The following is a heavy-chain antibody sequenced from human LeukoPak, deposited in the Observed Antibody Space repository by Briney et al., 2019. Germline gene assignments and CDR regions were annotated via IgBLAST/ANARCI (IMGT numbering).Heavy chain of an antibody. D-gene: IGHD3-22*01. J-gene: IGHJ6*03. V-gene: IGHV3-53*01. CDR1: GFTVSSNY. CDR2: IYSGGST. CDR3: ARDAYYYDSSGYYPRLDYMDV. Sequence: GGSLRLSWAASGFTVSSNYRSWVRQPPGKGLEWVAVIYSGGSTYYADSVKGRFTISRDNSKNTLYLQMNSLRAEDTAVYYCARDAYYYDSSGYYPRLDYMDVWGKGTTVTVSS.